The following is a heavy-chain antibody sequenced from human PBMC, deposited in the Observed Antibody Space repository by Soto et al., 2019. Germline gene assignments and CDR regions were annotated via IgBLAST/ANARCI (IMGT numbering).Heavy chain of an antibody. Sequence: QVQLQESGPGLVKPSQPLSLTCTVSGGSINSDDSYWSWLRQPPGRGLEWIGYIYDSETTYYNPSLKSRVTISVATSKNQFSLKLNSVTAADTAVYYCARDRQSEIVAMLASNGMDVWGQGTTVIVSS. V-gene: IGHV4-30-4*01. D-gene: IGHD5-12*01. CDR3: ARDRQSEIVAMLASNGMDV. CDR2: IYDSETT. CDR1: GGSINSDDSY. J-gene: IGHJ6*02.